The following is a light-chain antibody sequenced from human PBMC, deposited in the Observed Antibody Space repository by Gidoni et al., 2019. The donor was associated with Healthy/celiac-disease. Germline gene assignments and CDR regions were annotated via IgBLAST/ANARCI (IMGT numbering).Light chain of an antibody. CDR1: QSVSSSY. V-gene: IGKV3-20*01. CDR3: QQYGSSRT. J-gene: IGKJ1*01. CDR2: GAS. Sequence: EIVLMQSPGTLSLSPGERATLSCRASQSVSSSYLAWYQQKPGQAPRLLIYGASSRATGIPDRFSGSGSGTDFTLTISRLEPEDFAVYYCQQYGSSRTFXQXTKVEIK.